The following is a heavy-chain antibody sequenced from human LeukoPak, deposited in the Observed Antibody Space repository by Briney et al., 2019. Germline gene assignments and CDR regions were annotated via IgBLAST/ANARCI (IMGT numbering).Heavy chain of an antibody. D-gene: IGHD3-10*01. CDR3: ARVSISGSYDRDYYYYGMDV. Sequence: SVKVSCKASGGTFSSYAISWVRQAPGQGLEWMGGIIPIFGTANYAQKFQGRVTITADESTSTAYMEPSSLRSEDTAVYYCARVSISGSYDRDYYYYGMDVWGQGTTVTVSS. CDR1: GGTFSSYA. V-gene: IGHV1-69*13. J-gene: IGHJ6*02. CDR2: IIPIFGTA.